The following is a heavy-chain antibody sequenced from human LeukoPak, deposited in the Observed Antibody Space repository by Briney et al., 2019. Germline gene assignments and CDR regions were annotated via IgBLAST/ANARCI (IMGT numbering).Heavy chain of an antibody. V-gene: IGHV4-4*02. CDR1: GGSISSSNW. CDR2: IYHSGST. Sequence: PSETLSLTCAVSGGSISSSNWWSWVRQPPGKGLEWIGEIYHSGSTNYNPSLKSRVTISVDKSKNQFSLKLSSVTAADTAVYYCARSLITMVRGVIIDYWGQGTLVTVSP. D-gene: IGHD3-10*01. J-gene: IGHJ4*02. CDR3: ARSLITMVRGVIIDY.